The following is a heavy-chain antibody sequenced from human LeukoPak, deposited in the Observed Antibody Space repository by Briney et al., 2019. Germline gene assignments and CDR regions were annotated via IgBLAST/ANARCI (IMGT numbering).Heavy chain of an antibody. Sequence: SETLSLTCAVYGGSFSGYYWSWIRQPPGKGLEWIGEINHSGSTNYNPSLKSRVTISVDTSKNQFSLKLSSVTAADTAVYYCARDDASSSSFDYWGQGTLVTVSS. V-gene: IGHV4-34*01. CDR1: GGSFSGYY. CDR3: ARDDASSSSFDY. J-gene: IGHJ4*02. CDR2: INHSGST. D-gene: IGHD6-6*01.